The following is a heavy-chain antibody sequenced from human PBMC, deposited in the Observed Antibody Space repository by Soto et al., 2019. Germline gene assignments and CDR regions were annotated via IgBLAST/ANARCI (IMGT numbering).Heavy chain of an antibody. D-gene: IGHD1-26*01. CDR2: INPSGST. V-gene: IGHV4-34*01. Sequence: PSETLSLTCAVYGGSFSGYYWSWIRQPPGKGLEWIGEINPSGSTNYNPSLKSRVTISVDTSKNQFSLKLSSVTAADTAVYYCARGSGTNDYWGQGTLVTVSS. CDR1: GGSFSGYY. J-gene: IGHJ4*02. CDR3: ARGSGTNDY.